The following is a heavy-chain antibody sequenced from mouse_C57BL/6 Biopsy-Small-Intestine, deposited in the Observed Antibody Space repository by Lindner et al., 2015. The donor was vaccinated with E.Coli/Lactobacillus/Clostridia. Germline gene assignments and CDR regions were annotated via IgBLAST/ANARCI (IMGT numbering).Heavy chain of an antibody. CDR3: ARRGITTVVGHWYFDV. J-gene: IGHJ1*03. V-gene: IGHV5-17*01. CDR1: GFNFFDYG. Sequence: VQLQESGGGLVKPGGSLKLSCAASGFNFFDYGMHWVRQAPEKGLEWVAYISSGSSNIYYEDTVKGRFTISRDNAKNTLFLQMTSLRSEDTAMYYCARRGITTVVGHWYFDVWGTGTTVTVSS. D-gene: IGHD1-1*01. CDR2: ISSGSSNI.